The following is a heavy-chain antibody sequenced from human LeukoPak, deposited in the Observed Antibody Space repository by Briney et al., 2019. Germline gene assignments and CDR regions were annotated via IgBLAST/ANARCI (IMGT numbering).Heavy chain of an antibody. J-gene: IGHJ4*02. V-gene: IGHV3-23*01. CDR1: GFTFSSYA. D-gene: IGHD4-17*01. CDR3: AKDPYDDYGDHGCYFDY. Sequence: GGSLRLPCAASGFTFSSYAMSWVRQAPGKGLEWVSAISGSGGSTYYADSVKGRFTISRDNSKNTLYLQMNSLRAEDTAVYYCAKDPYDDYGDHGCYFDYWGQGSLVTVSS. CDR2: ISGSGGST.